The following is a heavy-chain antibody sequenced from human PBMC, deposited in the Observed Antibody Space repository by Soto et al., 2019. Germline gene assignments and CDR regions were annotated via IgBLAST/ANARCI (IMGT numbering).Heavy chain of an antibody. CDR3: ARRYCTNGVCPNWFDP. J-gene: IGHJ5*02. CDR2: IYYSGST. Sequence: SETLSLTCTVSGGSISSYYWSWIRQPPGKGLEWIGYIYYSGSTNYNPSLKSRVTISVDTSKNQFSLKLSSVTAADTAVYYCARRYCTNGVCPNWFDPWGQGTLVTAPQ. D-gene: IGHD2-8*01. V-gene: IGHV4-59*01. CDR1: GGSISSYY.